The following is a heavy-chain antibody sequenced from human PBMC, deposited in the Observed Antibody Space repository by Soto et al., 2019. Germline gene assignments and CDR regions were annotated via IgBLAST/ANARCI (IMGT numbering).Heavy chain of an antibody. Sequence: QVQLVESGGGVVQPGRSLRLSCAASGFNFSSYAMHWVRQAPGKGLEWVAVISYDGSNKYYADSVKGRFTISRDNSKNTLYLQMNSLRAEDTAVYYCARGREQLVLDYFDYWGQGTLVTVSS. CDR1: GFNFSSYA. CDR3: ARGREQLVLDYFDY. V-gene: IGHV3-30-3*01. J-gene: IGHJ4*02. D-gene: IGHD6-6*01. CDR2: ISYDGSNK.